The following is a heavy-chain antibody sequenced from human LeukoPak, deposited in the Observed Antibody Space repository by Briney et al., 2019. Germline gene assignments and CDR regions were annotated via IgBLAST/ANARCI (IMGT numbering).Heavy chain of an antibody. Sequence: PSETLSLTCTVSGGSISSYYWSWIRQPAGKGLEWIGRLYTSGSTNYNPSLKSRVTMSVDTPKNQFSLKLTSVTAADTAMYYCARGAALVTDKYFDYWGHGTLVTVSS. V-gene: IGHV4-4*07. CDR3: ARGAALVTDKYFDY. J-gene: IGHJ4*01. CDR1: GGSISSYY. CDR2: LYTSGST. D-gene: IGHD5-18*01.